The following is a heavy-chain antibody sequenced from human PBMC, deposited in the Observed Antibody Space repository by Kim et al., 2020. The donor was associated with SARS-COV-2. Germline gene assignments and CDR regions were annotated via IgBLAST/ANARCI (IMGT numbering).Heavy chain of an antibody. Sequence: TKYSQKFQGRVTITRDTSASTAYMELSSLRSEDTAVYYCASGQQMGCFDYWGQVTLVTVSS. CDR2: T. D-gene: IGHD2-8*01. CDR3: ASGQQMGCFDY. V-gene: IGHV1-3*01. J-gene: IGHJ4*02.